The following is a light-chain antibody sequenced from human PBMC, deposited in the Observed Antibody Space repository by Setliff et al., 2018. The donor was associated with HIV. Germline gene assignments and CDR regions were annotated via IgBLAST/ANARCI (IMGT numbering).Light chain of an antibody. Sequence: QSALTQPPSVSGSPGQSVTISCTGTSSDVGSYNRVSWYQQPPGTAPKLMIYEVHNRPSGVPDRFSGSKSGNTASLTISGLQAEDEADYYCSSYTSISTYVFGTGTKVTVL. CDR1: SSDVGSYNR. V-gene: IGLV2-18*02. CDR2: EVH. J-gene: IGLJ1*01. CDR3: SSYTSISTYV.